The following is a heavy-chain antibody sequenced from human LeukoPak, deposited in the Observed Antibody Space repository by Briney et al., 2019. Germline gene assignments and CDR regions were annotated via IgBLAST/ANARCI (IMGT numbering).Heavy chain of an antibody. V-gene: IGHV3-48*04. Sequence: GGSLRLSCAASGFTFSNYSMNWVRQAPGEGLEWVSYISSSSSSIYYADSVKGRFTISRDNAKNSLYLQMNSLRAEDTAVYYCAGVGGTVVDSRGNFDYWGQGTLVTVSS. CDR1: GFTFSNYS. CDR2: ISSSSSSI. D-gene: IGHD4-23*01. J-gene: IGHJ4*02. CDR3: AGVGGTVVDSRGNFDY.